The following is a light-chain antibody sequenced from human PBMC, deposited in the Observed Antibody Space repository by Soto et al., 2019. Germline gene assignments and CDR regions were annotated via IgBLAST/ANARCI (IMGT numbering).Light chain of an antibody. J-gene: IGLJ3*02. Sequence: QAVVTQPPSVSAAPGQKVTLSCSGSGSNIEKNSVSWYQQVPGTAPKLVIHDNDQRPSEIPDRFFGSKSGTSATLGIIGLQTGDEADYYCGTWDNSLSAWVFGGGTKLTVL. CDR3: GTWDNSLSAWV. CDR1: GSNIEKNS. V-gene: IGLV1-51*01. CDR2: DND.